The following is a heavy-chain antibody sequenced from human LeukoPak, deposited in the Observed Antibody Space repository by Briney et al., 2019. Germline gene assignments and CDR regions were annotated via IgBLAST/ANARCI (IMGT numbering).Heavy chain of an antibody. CDR1: GFTFSDSA. J-gene: IGHJ5*02. V-gene: IGHV3-73*01. CDR3: TRQSGNTTWYDDWLDP. D-gene: IGHD3-10*01. Sequence: GESLKISCAASGFTFSDSAIHWVRQASGKGLEWVGRIRSKANSYATTFAASVKGRFIISRDDSKNTAYLQMSDLETEDAAVYYCTRQSGNTTWYDDWLDPWGQGTLVTVSS. CDR2: IRSKANSYAT.